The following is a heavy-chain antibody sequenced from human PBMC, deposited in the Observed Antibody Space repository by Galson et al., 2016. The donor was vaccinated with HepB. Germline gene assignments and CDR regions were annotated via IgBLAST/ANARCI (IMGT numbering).Heavy chain of an antibody. CDR3: ARDGCSITTCYSDYYYYHGLDV. CDR2: ISGSGRTI. Sequence: SLRLSCAASGFTFSDYYMSWIRQAPGKGLEWISYISGSGRTIYYLDSMRGRFTVSRDNAKNSLFLQLNSLRAEDTAVYYCARDGCSITTCYSDYYYYHGLDVWGKGTTVTVSS. J-gene: IGHJ6*04. V-gene: IGHV3-11*01. D-gene: IGHD2-2*01. CDR1: GFTFSDYY.